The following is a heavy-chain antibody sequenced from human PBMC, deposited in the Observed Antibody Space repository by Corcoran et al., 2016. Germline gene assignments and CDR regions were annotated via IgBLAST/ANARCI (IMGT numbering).Heavy chain of an antibody. V-gene: IGHV3-73*02. CDR3: SSGTSVPFGMDV. CDR1: GFTFSGSA. Sequence: EVQLVESGGGLVQPGGSLKLSCAASGFTFSGSAMHWVRQASGKGLEWVGRIRSKANSYATAYAASVKGRFTISRDDSKNTAFLQMNSVKTEDTAVYYCSSGTSVPFGMDVWGRGTTVTVSS. J-gene: IGHJ6*02. CDR2: IRSKANSYAT. D-gene: IGHD1-7*01.